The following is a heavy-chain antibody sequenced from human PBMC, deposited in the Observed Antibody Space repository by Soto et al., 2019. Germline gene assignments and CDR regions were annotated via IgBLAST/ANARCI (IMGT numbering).Heavy chain of an antibody. CDR3: ARHPQNDYYDSSVMAGSSFDY. D-gene: IGHD3-22*01. CDR1: GGSISSSSYY. J-gene: IGHJ4*02. V-gene: IGHV4-39*01. CDR2: IYYSGST. Sequence: SETLSLTCTVSGGSISSSSYYWGWIRQPPGKGLEWIGSIYYSGSTYYNPSLKSRVTISVDTSKNQFSLKLSSVTAADTAVYYCARHPQNDYYDSSVMAGSSFDYWGQGTLVTVSS.